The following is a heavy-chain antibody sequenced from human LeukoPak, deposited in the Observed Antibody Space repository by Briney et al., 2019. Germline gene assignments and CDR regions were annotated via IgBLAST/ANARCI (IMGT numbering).Heavy chain of an antibody. V-gene: IGHV1-18*04. Sequence: ASVKVSCKASGYPFSSYRISWVRQAPGQRLEWMGWITTFNGQTKYAQKLQGRVTMTTDTSTTTAYMELRSLRSDDTAVYYCARALYDSAGYPGGDYWGQGTLVTVSS. D-gene: IGHD3-22*01. CDR3: ARALYDSAGYPGGDY. CDR1: GYPFSSYR. CDR2: ITTFNGQT. J-gene: IGHJ4*02.